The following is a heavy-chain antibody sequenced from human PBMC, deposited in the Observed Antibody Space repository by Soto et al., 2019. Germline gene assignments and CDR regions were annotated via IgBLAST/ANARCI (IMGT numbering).Heavy chain of an antibody. V-gene: IGHV3-23*01. J-gene: IGHJ6*03. CDR1: GFTFSSYA. CDR3: AKGHGGGSGWYPIGGLGILYMDV. Sequence: GGSLRLSCAASGFTFSSYAMSWVRQAPGKGLEWVSAISGSGGSTYYADSVKGRFTISRDNSKNTLYLQMNSLRAEDTAVYYCAKGHGGGSGWYPIGGLGILYMDVWGKGTTVTVSS. D-gene: IGHD6-19*01. CDR2: ISGSGGST.